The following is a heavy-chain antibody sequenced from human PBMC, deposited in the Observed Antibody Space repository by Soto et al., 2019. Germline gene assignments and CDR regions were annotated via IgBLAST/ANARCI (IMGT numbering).Heavy chain of an antibody. V-gene: IGHV1-18*01. Sequence: QVQLVQSGAEVKKPGASVKVSCKASGYTFTSYGISWVRQAPGQGLEWMGWISAYNGNTNYAQKLQGRVTMTTDTSTSTAYMGLRSLRSDDTAVYYCARDRPRNYYDSSGFDYWGQGTLVTVSS. CDR3: ARDRPRNYYDSSGFDY. D-gene: IGHD3-22*01. CDR1: GYTFTSYG. CDR2: ISAYNGNT. J-gene: IGHJ4*02.